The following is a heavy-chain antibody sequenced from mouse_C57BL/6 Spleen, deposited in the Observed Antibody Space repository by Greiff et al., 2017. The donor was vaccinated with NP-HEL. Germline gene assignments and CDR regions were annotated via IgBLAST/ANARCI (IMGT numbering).Heavy chain of an antibody. Sequence: QVQLQQPGAELVRPGSSVKLSCKASGYTFTSYWMDWVKQRPGQGLEWIGNIYPSDSETHYNQKFKDKATLTVDKSSSTAYMQLSSLTSEDSAVYYCAREGMVTTRFAYWGQGTLVTVSA. CDR3: AREGMVTTRFAY. V-gene: IGHV1-61*01. CDR1: GYTFTSYW. J-gene: IGHJ3*01. CDR2: IYPSDSET. D-gene: IGHD2-2*01.